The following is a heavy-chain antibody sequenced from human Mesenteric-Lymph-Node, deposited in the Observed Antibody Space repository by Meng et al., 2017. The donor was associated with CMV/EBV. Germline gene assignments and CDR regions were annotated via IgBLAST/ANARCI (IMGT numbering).Heavy chain of an antibody. V-gene: IGHV4-59*01. Sequence: SETLSLTCTVSGGSISSYYWSWIRQPPGKGLEWIGYIYYSGSTNYNPSLKSRVTISVDTSKNQFSLKLSSVTAADTAVYYCARVGTMVRGIWFDPWGQGTLVTVSS. CDR1: GGSISSYY. J-gene: IGHJ5*02. D-gene: IGHD3-10*01. CDR2: IYYSGST. CDR3: ARVGTMVRGIWFDP.